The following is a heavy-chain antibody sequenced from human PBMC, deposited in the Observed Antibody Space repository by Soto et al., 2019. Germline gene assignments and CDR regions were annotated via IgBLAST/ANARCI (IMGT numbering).Heavy chain of an antibody. CDR3: ARDPKGNSIAVSGDAFDI. D-gene: IGHD6-19*01. CDR2: SYYSGST. J-gene: IGHJ3*02. V-gene: IGHV4-31*03. CDR1: GGSISSGGDY. Sequence: SETLSLTCTVSGGSISSGGDYWSWIRQHPGKGLEWIGYSYYSGSTYYNPSLKSRVTISVDTSKNQFSRKLSPVTAADTAVYYCARDPKGNSIAVSGDAFDIWGQGTMVTVSS.